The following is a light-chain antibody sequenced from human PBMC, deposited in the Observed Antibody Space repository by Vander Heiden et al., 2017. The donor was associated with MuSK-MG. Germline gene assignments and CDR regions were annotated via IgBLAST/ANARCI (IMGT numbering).Light chain of an antibody. CDR1: KLGDQY. J-gene: IGLJ1*01. V-gene: IGLV3-1*01. CDR3: QAWDSITGV. CDR2: QDS. Sequence: SSELTQPPSVSVPPGQTASITCSGDKLGDQYACWYQQNPGQLLLLVIDQDSNRSSGLPERFSCSNSGTTATLTIRATQAVDEDDYYCQAWDSITGVFGTGTKVTVL.